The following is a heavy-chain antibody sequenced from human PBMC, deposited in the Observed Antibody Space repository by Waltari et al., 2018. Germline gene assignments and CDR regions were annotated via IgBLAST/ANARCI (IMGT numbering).Heavy chain of an antibody. Sequence: EVQLLESGGGLVQPGGSLRLSCAASGFPFSSYAMIWVRQAPGKGLEWVSAISGSGGSTYYADSVKGRFTISRDNSKNTLYLQMNSLRAEDTAVYYCAKPWGQLVHYYFDYWGQGTLVTVSS. CDR2: ISGSGGST. D-gene: IGHD6-6*01. CDR1: GFPFSSYA. J-gene: IGHJ4*02. CDR3: AKPWGQLVHYYFDY. V-gene: IGHV3-23*01.